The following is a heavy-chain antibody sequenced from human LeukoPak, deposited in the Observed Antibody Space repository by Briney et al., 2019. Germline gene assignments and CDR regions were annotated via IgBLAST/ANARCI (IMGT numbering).Heavy chain of an antibody. CDR2: ISSSSSTI. D-gene: IGHD2-15*01. J-gene: IGHJ4*02. CDR1: GFTFSSYT. V-gene: IGHV3-48*01. CDR3: ARSKYCSGGSCYYGDY. Sequence: PGGSLRLSCAASGFTFSSYTMNWVRQAPGKGLEWVSYISSSSSTIYYADSVKGRFTISRDNADNSLYLQMTSLRAEDTAVYYRARSKYCSGGSCYYGDYWGQGTLVTVSS.